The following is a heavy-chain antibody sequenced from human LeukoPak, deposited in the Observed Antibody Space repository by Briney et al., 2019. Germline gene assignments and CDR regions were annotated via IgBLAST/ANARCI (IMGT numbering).Heavy chain of an antibody. CDR2: MNPNSGNT. Sequence: ASVKVSCKASGFTFTNYDINWVRQATGQGLEWMGWMNPNSGNTGYAQKFLGRVTITTNTSISTAYMELSSLRSEDTAVYYCARAQYYYGSGSYYTLNPWGQGTLVTVSS. CDR1: GFTFTNYD. J-gene: IGHJ5*02. CDR3: ARAQYYYGSGSYYTLNP. D-gene: IGHD3-10*01. V-gene: IGHV1-8*03.